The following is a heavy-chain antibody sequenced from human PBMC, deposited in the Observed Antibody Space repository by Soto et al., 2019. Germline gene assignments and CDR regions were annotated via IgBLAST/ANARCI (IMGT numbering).Heavy chain of an antibody. CDR3: ARGHIGTKKIYGYGHSDY. CDR2: IIPIFGTA. CDR1: GGTFSSYA. Sequence: QVQLVQSGAEVKKPGSSVKVSCKASGGTFSSYAISWVRQAPGQGLEWMGGIIPIFGTANYDQKFQGRVRISANKSPSTAYVELSILRSEDTAVYYCARGHIGTKKIYGYGHSDYWGQGIMVNVSS. J-gene: IGHJ4*02. V-gene: IGHV1-69*06. D-gene: IGHD5-18*01.